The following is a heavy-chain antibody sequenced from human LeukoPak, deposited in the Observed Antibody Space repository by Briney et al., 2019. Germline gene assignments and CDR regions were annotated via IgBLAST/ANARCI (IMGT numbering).Heavy chain of an antibody. D-gene: IGHD2-2*01. J-gene: IGHJ4*02. V-gene: IGHV1-8*01. Sequence: ASVKVSCKASGYTFTSYDINWVRQATGQGLEWMGWMNPNSGNTGYAQKFQGRVTMTGNTSISTAYMEQSSLRSEDTAVYYCAREAPYCSSTSCYSRWGQGTLVTVSS. CDR3: AREAPYCSSTSCYSR. CDR1: GYTFTSYD. CDR2: MNPNSGNT.